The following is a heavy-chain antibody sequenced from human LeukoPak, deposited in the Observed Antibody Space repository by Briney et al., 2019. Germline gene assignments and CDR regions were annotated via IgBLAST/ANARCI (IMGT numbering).Heavy chain of an antibody. CDR1: GFTFSSYA. J-gene: IGHJ3*02. CDR3: ATSPLSYADYGDYDDALDI. D-gene: IGHD4-17*01. CDR2: ISGSGGST. V-gene: IGHV3-23*01. Sequence: PGGSLRLSCAASGFTFSSYAMSWVRQAPGKGLEWVSAISGSGGSTYYADSVKGRFTISRDNPKNTLYLQMNSLRAEDTAVYYCATSPLSYADYGDYDDALDIWGQGTMVTVSS.